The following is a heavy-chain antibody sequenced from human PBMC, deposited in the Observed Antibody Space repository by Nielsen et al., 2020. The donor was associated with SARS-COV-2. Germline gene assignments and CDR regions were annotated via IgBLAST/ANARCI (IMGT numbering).Heavy chain of an antibody. V-gene: IGHV3-48*02. D-gene: IGHD6-13*01. Sequence: GESLKISCAASGFTFSSYSMNWVRQAPGKGLEWVSYISSSSSTIYYADSVKGRFTISRDNAKNSLYLQMNSLRDEDTAVYYCARETGDSSSSWFDYWGQGTLVTVSS. CDR1: GFTFSSYS. J-gene: IGHJ4*02. CDR3: ARETGDSSSSWFDY. CDR2: ISSSSSTI.